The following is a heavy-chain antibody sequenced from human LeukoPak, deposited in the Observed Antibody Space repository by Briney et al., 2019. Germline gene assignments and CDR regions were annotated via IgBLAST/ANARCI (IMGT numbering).Heavy chain of an antibody. Sequence: ASVKVSCKASGYTFTGYYMHWVRQAPGQGLEWIGWINPNSGGTNYAQKFQGRVTMTRDTSISTAYMELSRLRSDDTAVYYCARDSIYSSSGYYYGMDVWGQGTTVTVSS. D-gene: IGHD6-6*01. CDR2: INPNSGGT. J-gene: IGHJ6*02. CDR3: ARDSIYSSSGYYYGMDV. V-gene: IGHV1-2*02. CDR1: GYTFTGYY.